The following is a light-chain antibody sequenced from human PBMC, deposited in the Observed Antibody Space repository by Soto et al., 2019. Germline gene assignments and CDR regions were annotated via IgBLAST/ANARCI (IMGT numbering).Light chain of an antibody. CDR2: DAS. J-gene: IGKJ3*01. CDR1: QDSTKY. Sequence: IQLTQSPSSLSASVGDRVTITCRASQDSTKYLAWYQQKPGKAPNLLIYDASTLQSGVPSRFSGSGSGTDFTLTISSLQPEDVATYYCQHYHSPPFTFGPGTKLDVK. V-gene: IGKV1-27*01. CDR3: QHYHSPPFT.